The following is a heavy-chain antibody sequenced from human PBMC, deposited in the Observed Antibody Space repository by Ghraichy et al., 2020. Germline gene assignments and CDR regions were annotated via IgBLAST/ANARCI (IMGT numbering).Heavy chain of an antibody. Sequence: ASVKVSCKASGYTFTDFYIHWVRQAPGQGLEWMGWINPNTASTHIEQKFQGRVTMTRDTSITTAYMEVNILTSDDTAVYYCARAHSSGWTNFFDPWGQGTLLTVSS. J-gene: IGHJ5*02. V-gene: IGHV1-2*02. CDR1: GYTFTDFY. D-gene: IGHD6-19*01. CDR3: ARAHSSGWTNFFDP. CDR2: INPNTAST.